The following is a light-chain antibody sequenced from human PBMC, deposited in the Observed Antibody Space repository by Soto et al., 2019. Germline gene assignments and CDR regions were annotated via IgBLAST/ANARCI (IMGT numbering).Light chain of an antibody. J-gene: IGLJ1*01. V-gene: IGLV2-14*01. CDR1: STDVGRYNY. CDR3: SSYTTSSTYV. CDR2: DVA. Sequence: LTQPASVSGSPGQSITISCTGTSTDVGRYNYVSWYQQHPGKAPKLMIYDVANRPSGVSNRFSGSKSGITASLTISGLQAEDEADYYCSSYTTSSTYVFGTGTKVTVL.